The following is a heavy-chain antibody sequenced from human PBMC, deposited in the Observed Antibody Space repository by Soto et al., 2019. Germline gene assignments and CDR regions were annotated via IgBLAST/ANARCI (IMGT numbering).Heavy chain of an antibody. V-gene: IGHV1-18*01. CDR3: ARDWWKWEPTFLGY. Sequence: QVQLVQSGAEVKKPGASVKVSCKASGYTFTSYGISWVRQAPGQGREWMGWISAYNGNTNYAQKLKGRVTMTTDTSTSTAYMELRSLRSDDTAVYYCARDWWKWEPTFLGYWGQGTLVTVSS. D-gene: IGHD1-26*01. CDR2: ISAYNGNT. J-gene: IGHJ4*02. CDR1: GYTFTSYG.